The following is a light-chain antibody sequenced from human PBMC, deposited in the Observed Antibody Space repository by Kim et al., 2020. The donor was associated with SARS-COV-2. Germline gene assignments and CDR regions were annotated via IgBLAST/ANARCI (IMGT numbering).Light chain of an antibody. CDR1: NIGSKK. V-gene: IGLV3-21*04. CDR2: YDS. Sequence: PGKKATITCGGNNIGSKKVPWYQPKPGQAPVLVIYYDSDRPSGIPERFSGSNSGNTATLTISRVEAGDEADYYCQVWDSSSDHVVFGGGTQLTVL. CDR3: QVWDSSSDHVV. J-gene: IGLJ2*01.